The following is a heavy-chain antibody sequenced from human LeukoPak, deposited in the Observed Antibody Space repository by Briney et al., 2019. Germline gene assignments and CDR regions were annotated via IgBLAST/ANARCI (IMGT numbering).Heavy chain of an antibody. V-gene: IGHV4-31*03. CDR2: IYHSGST. CDR3: ARLGDGYTSNSPDAFDI. CDR1: GGSISSGGYY. Sequence: PSQTLSLTCIVSGGSISSGGYYWSWIRQHPGKGLEWIGYIYHSGSTNYNPSLKSRVTISIDTSKNQFALKMSSVTAADTAVCYCARLGDGYTSNSPDAFDIWGQGTMVTVSS. J-gene: IGHJ3*02. D-gene: IGHD5-24*01.